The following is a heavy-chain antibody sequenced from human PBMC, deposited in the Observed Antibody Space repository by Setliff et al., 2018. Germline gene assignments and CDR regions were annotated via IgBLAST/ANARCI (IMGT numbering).Heavy chain of an antibody. V-gene: IGHV4-39*07. J-gene: IGHJ6*03. CDR3: ARGNRWFGGSDYYMDV. D-gene: IGHD3-10*01. CDR2: IYYSGST. CDR1: CGSISSSSYY. Sequence: SETLSLTCIVSCGSISSSSYYWGCIRQPPGKGLELIGGIYYSGSTHYNPSLKSRVTISVDTSKNQFSLKLSSVTSEDTAVYYCARGNRWFGGSDYYMDVWGKGTTVTVSS.